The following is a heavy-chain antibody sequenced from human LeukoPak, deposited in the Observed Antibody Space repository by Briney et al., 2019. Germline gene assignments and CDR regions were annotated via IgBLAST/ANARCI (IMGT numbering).Heavy chain of an antibody. V-gene: IGHV3-30*04. CDR1: GFTFSSYA. Sequence: GRSLRLSCAASGFTFSSYAMHWVRQAPGKGLEWVAVISYDGSNKYYADSVKGRFTISRDNPKNTLYLQMNSLRAEDTAVYYCARDRARDSSSWYVGHFGYWGQGTLVTVSS. D-gene: IGHD6-13*01. J-gene: IGHJ4*02. CDR2: ISYDGSNK. CDR3: ARDRARDSSSWYVGHFGY.